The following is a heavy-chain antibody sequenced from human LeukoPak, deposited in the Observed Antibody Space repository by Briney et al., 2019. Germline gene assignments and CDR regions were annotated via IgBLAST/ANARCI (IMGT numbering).Heavy chain of an antibody. D-gene: IGHD6-19*01. CDR2: IYYSGST. V-gene: IGHV4-59*01. J-gene: IGHJ4*02. CDR3: ARVGSSGWFND. Sequence: PSETLSLPCTVSGGSISSYYWSWIRHPPGKGLEWIGYIYYSGSTNYNPSLKSRVTISVDTSKNQFSLKLSSVTAADTAVYYCARVGSSGWFNDWGQGTLVTVSS. CDR1: GGSISSYY.